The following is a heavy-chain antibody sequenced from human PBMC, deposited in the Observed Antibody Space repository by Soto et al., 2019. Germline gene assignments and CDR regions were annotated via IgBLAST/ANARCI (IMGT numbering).Heavy chain of an antibody. V-gene: IGHV3-30*03. CDR2: ISYDGRNE. CDR1: GFTFSTYA. Sequence: PGGSLRLSCAVSGFTFSTYAMHWVRQAPGKGLEWVALISYDGRNEYYGDSVKGRFTISRDNSKNTLYLQMNNLRAEDTALYHRRTSPLHPFDILAGFQFWGQGTLVPVPQ. J-gene: IGHJ4*02. D-gene: IGHD3-9*01. CDR3: RTSPLHPFDILAGFQF.